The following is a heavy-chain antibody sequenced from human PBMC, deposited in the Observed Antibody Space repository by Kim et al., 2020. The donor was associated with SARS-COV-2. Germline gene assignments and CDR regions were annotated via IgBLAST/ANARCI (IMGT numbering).Heavy chain of an antibody. Sequence: SETLSLTCTVSSDSITRTSYYWAWIRQPTGKDLQWMGSISYSGSTYYHPSLKSRLTISVDTSKNQFSLNLNSVTAAVTALYYCARLRSSSWYFDSWGQGTRVTVSS. J-gene: IGHJ4*02. D-gene: IGHD6-13*01. V-gene: IGHV4-39*01. CDR2: ISYSGST. CDR3: ARLRSSSWYFDS. CDR1: SDSITRTSYY.